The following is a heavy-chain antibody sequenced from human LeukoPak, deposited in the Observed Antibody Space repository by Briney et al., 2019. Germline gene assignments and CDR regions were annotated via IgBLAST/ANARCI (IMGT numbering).Heavy chain of an antibody. D-gene: IGHD6-13*01. Sequence: PSETLSLTCSVSGGSISSSPYSWGWIRQPPGKGLEWIGYIYSSGSTNYNPSLKSRVTISLDTSKNQFSLKLSFVTAADTAVYYCARGVAAPGTGGLSWFDPWGQGTLVTVSS. V-gene: IGHV4-61*05. J-gene: IGHJ5*02. CDR3: ARGVAAPGTGGLSWFDP. CDR2: IYSSGST. CDR1: GGSISSSPYS.